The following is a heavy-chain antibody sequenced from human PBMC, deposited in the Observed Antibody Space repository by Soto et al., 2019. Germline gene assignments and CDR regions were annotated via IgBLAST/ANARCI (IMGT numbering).Heavy chain of an antibody. CDR2: INAGNGNT. V-gene: IGHV1-3*01. CDR1: GYTFTSYA. Sequence: ASVKVSCKASGYTFTSYAIHWVRQAPGQRLEWMGWINAGNGNTKYSQKFQGRVTITADESTRTVYLELSSLKSQDTALYYCARDSGAKLSSSWGQGTLVTVSS. D-gene: IGHD6-13*01. CDR3: ARDSGAKLSSS. J-gene: IGHJ4*02.